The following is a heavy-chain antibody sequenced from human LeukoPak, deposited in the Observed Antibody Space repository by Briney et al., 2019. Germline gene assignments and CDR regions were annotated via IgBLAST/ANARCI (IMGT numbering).Heavy chain of an antibody. CDR1: GGSFSGYY. J-gene: IGHJ6*02. CDR2: INHSGST. Sequence: SETLSLTCAVYGGSFSGYYWSWIRQPPGKGLEWIGEINHSGSTNYNPSLKSRVTISVDTSKNQFSLKLSSVTAADTAVYYCSRGLVVPYYYYYYGMDVWGQGTRSPSP. D-gene: IGHD2-2*01. CDR3: SRGLVVPYYYYYYGMDV. V-gene: IGHV4-34*01.